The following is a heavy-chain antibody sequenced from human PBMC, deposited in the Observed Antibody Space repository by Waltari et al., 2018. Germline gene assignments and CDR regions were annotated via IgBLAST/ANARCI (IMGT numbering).Heavy chain of an antibody. J-gene: IGHJ4*02. CDR2: IKQDGSEK. D-gene: IGHD3-9*01. CDR3: AREGQQPFEGKFDS. CDR1: GFTLWTYW. Sequence: EVQLVESGGGLVQPGGSRGLFGPASGFTLWTYWAGWVRRAPGKGLEWVANIKQDGSEKYYVDSVKGRITISRDNAKKSLYVQMNSLRAEDTAVYYCAREGQQPFEGKFDSWGQGTLVTVSS. V-gene: IGHV3-7*01.